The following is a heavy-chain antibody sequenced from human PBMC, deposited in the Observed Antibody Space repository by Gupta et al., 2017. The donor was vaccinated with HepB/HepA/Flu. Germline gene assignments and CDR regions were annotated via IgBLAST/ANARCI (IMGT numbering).Heavy chain of an antibody. J-gene: IGHJ5*02. D-gene: IGHD2-2*01. Sequence: GSTYYADSVKGRFTISRDNSKNTLYLQMNSLRAEDTAVYYCAKDLCRSSRVPECEGWFDPWGQGTLVTVSS. CDR3: AKDLCRSSRVPECEGWFDP. V-gene: IGHV3-23*01. CDR2: GST.